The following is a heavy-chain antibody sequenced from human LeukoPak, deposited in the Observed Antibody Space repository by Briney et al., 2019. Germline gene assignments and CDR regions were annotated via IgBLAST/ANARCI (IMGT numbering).Heavy chain of an antibody. V-gene: IGHV3-48*01. CDR3: ARSREGYDFWSGYSEFDY. D-gene: IGHD3-3*01. CDR1: GFTFGSYS. CDR2: ISSSSSTI. Sequence: GGSLRLSCAASGFTFGSYSMNWVRQAPGKGLEWVSYISSSSSTIYYADSVKGRFTISRDNAKNSLYLQMNSLRAEDTAVYYCARSREGYDFWSGYSEFDYWGQGTLVTVSS. J-gene: IGHJ4*02.